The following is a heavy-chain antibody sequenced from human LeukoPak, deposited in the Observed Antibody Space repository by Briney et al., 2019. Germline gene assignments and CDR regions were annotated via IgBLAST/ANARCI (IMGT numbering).Heavy chain of an antibody. CDR2: ISRSGSGDNT. Sequence: GGSLRLSCAASGFTLSKFDMYWVRQAPGKGLECVSVISRSGSGDNTYYADSVKGRFTISRDNSRNTLYLQMNSLRAEDTAVYYCARPCIAAAGTPPYGMDVWGQGTTVTVSS. D-gene: IGHD6-13*01. J-gene: IGHJ6*02. CDR1: GFTLSKFD. V-gene: IGHV3-23*01. CDR3: ARPCIAAAGTPPYGMDV.